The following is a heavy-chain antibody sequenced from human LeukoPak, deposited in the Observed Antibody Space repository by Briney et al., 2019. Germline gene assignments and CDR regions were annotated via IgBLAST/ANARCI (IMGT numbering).Heavy chain of an antibody. CDR2: INHGGGT. Sequence: GSLRLSCAASGFTFSNYWMTWIRQPPGKGLEWIGEINHGGGTNYSPSLKSRVTISIDTSKNQFSLKLTSVTAADTAVYYCARLNEWEPFFDLWGQGTMVTVSS. V-gene: IGHV4-34*01. CDR1: GFTFSNYW. J-gene: IGHJ3*01. D-gene: IGHD1-26*01. CDR3: ARLNEWEPFFDL.